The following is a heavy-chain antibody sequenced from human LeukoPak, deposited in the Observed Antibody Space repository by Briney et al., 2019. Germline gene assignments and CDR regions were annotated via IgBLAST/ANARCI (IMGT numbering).Heavy chain of an antibody. CDR2: IIPIFGTA. J-gene: IGHJ6*03. Sequence: ASVKVSCKASGGTFSSYAISWVRQAPGQGLEWMGGIIPIFGTANYAQKFQGRVTITTDESTSTAYMELSSLRSEDTGVYYCARGTTVTTRYYYYYYMDVWGKGTTVTVSS. V-gene: IGHV1-69*05. CDR3: ARGTTVTTRYYYYYYMDV. CDR1: GGTFSSYA. D-gene: IGHD4-11*01.